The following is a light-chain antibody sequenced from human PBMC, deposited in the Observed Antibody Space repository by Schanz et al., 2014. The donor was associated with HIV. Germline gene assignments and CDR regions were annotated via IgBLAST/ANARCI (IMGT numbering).Light chain of an antibody. J-gene: IGLJ3*02. CDR2: NTY. Sequence: QSVLTQPPSVSGAPGQRVTISCTGSNSNIGAAYDVHWYQQLPGTAPKLLIYNTYHRPSGVPDRFSGSSSGTSASLAISGLQSEDEADYYCAAWDDSLNGWVFGGGTKLTVL. CDR1: NSNIGAAYD. V-gene: IGLV1-40*01. CDR3: AAWDDSLNGWV.